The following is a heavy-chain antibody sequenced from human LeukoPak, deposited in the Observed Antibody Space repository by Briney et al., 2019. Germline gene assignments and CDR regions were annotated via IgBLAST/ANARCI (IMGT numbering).Heavy chain of an antibody. CDR3: TPTPRGY. D-gene: IGHD3-10*01. J-gene: IGHJ4*02. CDR2: IKSKTDGGTT. CDR1: GFTFSGYP. V-gene: IGHV3-15*01. Sequence: PGGSLRLSCAASGFTFSGYPIHWVRQAPGKGLEWVGRIKSKTDGGTTDYAAPVKGRFTISRDDSKNTLYLQMNSLKTEDTAVYYCTPTPRGYWGQGTLVTVSS.